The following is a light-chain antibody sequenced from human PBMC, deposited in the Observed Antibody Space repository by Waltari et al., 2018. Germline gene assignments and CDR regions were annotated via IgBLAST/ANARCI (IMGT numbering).Light chain of an antibody. V-gene: IGKV2-30*02. CDR3: MQGTHWPPIT. CDR1: QSLVHSDGNTD. J-gene: IGKJ5*01. CDR2: KVA. Sequence: DVVMTQSPLSLPVTLGQPASISCTSSQSLVHSDGNTDLNWFQQRPGQSPRRLFYKVAVRGSGVPDRFSGSGAGTDFTLKITRVEAEDVGVYYCMQGTHWPPITFGQGTRLEIK.